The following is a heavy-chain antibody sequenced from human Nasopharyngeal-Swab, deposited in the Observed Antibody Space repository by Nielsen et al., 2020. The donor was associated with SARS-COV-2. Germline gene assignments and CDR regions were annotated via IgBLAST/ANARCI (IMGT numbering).Heavy chain of an antibody. CDR1: GGSFSGYY. CDR2: IHHSGST. J-gene: IGHJ4*02. V-gene: IGHV4-34*01. D-gene: IGHD3-3*01. Sequence: GSLRLSCAVYGGSFSGYYWSWICQPPGKGLEWIGEIHHSGSTDYNPSLKSRVTISVDTSKNQFSLKLSSVTAADTAVFYCARGPVRYDFWSGYYCGFDYWGQGTLVTVSS. CDR3: ARGPVRYDFWSGYYCGFDY.